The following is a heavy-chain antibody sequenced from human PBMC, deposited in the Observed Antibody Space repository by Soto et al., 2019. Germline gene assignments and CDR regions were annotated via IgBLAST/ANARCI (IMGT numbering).Heavy chain of an antibody. Sequence: SETLSLTCAVYGASLSDNYCNWLRQPPGKGLEWIGEINHSGNTNYNPSLRSRVTISIDTSKNQLSLNLRSVSAADTAVYYCARGRGGSDAWGQGTPVTVSS. J-gene: IGHJ5*02. CDR3: ARGRGGSDA. CDR2: INHSGNT. CDR1: GASLSDNY. V-gene: IGHV4-34*01.